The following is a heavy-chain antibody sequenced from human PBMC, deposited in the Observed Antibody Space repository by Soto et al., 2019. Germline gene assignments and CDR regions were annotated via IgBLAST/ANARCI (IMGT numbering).Heavy chain of an antibody. Sequence: GGSLRLSCAASGFTFSSYAMHWVRQAPGKGLEWVAVISYDGSNKYYADSVKGRFTISRDNSKNTLYLQMNSLRAEDTAVYYCARDLGTWDDAFDIWGQGTMVTVSS. CDR3: ARDLGTWDDAFDI. CDR1: GFTFSSYA. V-gene: IGHV3-30-3*01. J-gene: IGHJ3*02. CDR2: ISYDGSNK. D-gene: IGHD1-26*01.